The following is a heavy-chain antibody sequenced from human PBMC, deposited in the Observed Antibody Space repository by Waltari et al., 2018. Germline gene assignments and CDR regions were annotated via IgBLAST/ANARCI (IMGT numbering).Heavy chain of an antibody. CDR3: ASGRITIFGVVKTNFDY. D-gene: IGHD3-3*01. V-gene: IGHV1-3*01. CDR1: GYTFTSYA. Sequence: QVQLVQSGAEVKKPGASVKVSCKASGYTFTSYAMHWVRQAPGKRLEWMGWINAGNGNTKYSQKFQGRVTITRDTSASTAYMELSSLRSEDTAVYYCASGRITIFGVVKTNFDYWGQGTLVTVSS. CDR2: INAGNGNT. J-gene: IGHJ4*02.